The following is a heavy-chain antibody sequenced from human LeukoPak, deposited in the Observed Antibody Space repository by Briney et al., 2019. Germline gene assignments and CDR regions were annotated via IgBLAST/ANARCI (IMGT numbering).Heavy chain of an antibody. CDR3: ARVSMGRRLPSTAYYFDY. D-gene: IGHD3-16*01. CDR1: GGSFSGYY. J-gene: IGHJ4*02. V-gene: IGHV4-34*01. Sequence: SETLYLTCAVHGGSFSGYYWSSIRQPPRKGLGWIGEINHSGSTNYNPSLKSRVTISVDTSKNQFSLKLSSVTAADTAVYYCARVSMGRRLPSTAYYFDYWGQGTLVTVSS. CDR2: INHSGST.